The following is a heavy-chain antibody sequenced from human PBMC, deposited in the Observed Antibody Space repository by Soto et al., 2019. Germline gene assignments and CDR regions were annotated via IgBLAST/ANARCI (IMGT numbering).Heavy chain of an antibody. CDR2: IYSGGST. CDR3: ARDRLLWGSLGGWFDP. CDR1: GFTVSSNY. V-gene: IGHV3-66*01. Sequence: EVQLVESGGGLVQPGGSLRLSCAASGFTVSSNYMSWVRQAPGKGLEWVSVIYSGGSTYYADSVKGRFTISRDNSKTTLYLQMNSLRAEDTAVYYCARDRLLWGSLGGWFDPWGQGTLVTVSS. J-gene: IGHJ5*02. D-gene: IGHD3-10*01.